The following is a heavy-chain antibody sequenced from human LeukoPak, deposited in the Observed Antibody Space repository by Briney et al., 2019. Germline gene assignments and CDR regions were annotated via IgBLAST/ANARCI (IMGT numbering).Heavy chain of an antibody. J-gene: IGHJ4*02. CDR3: AGTQYYYDSSGYPPFDY. CDR2: IYYSGST. CDR1: GGSISSSSHY. Sequence: SETLSLTCTVSGGSISSSSHYWGWIRQPPGKGLEWIGSIYYSGSTYYNPSLKSRVTISVDTSKNQFSLKLSSVTAADTAVYYCAGTQYYYDSSGYPPFDYWGQGTLVTVSS. D-gene: IGHD3-22*01. V-gene: IGHV4-39*07.